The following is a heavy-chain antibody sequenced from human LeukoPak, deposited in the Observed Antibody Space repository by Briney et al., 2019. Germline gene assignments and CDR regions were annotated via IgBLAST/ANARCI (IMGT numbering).Heavy chain of an antibody. CDR1: RFTFSRYW. Sequence: GGSLRVSCADSRFTFSRYWMSWVRHAPGKGLERVANINPDGSKKYYVDSVKGRFTISRDNAKNSLYLQMNSLRAEDTAVYCCAKDYSRDYGGNPDAFGIWGQGTMVTVSS. CDR2: INPDGSKK. V-gene: IGHV3-7*01. CDR3: AKDYSRDYGGNPDAFGI. D-gene: IGHD4-23*01. J-gene: IGHJ3*02.